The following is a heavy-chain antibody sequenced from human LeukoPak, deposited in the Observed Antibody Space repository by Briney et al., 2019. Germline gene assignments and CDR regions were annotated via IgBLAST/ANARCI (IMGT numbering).Heavy chain of an antibody. Sequence: SETLSLTCTVSGGSISSSSYYWGWLRQPPGTGLEWIGRIYTSGNTNYNPSLKSRVTMSVDTSKNQFSLKLSSVTAADTAVYYCARNKLSSGGTTWDYWGQGTLVTVSS. CDR3: ARNKLSSGGTTWDY. V-gene: IGHV4-61*05. J-gene: IGHJ4*02. CDR2: IYTSGNT. CDR1: GGSISSSSYY. D-gene: IGHD3-16*01.